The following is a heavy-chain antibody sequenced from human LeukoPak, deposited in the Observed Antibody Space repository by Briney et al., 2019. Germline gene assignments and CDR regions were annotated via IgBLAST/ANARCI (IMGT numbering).Heavy chain of an antibody. D-gene: IGHD5-18*01. V-gene: IGHV1-69*13. Sequence: SVKVSCKASGGTFGSYAISWVRQAPGQGLEWMGGIIPIFGTANYAQKFQGRVTITADESTSTAYMELSSLRSEDTAVYYCARDLGYSYPRIWFDPWGQGTLVTVSS. J-gene: IGHJ5*02. CDR2: IIPIFGTA. CDR1: GGTFGSYA. CDR3: ARDLGYSYPRIWFDP.